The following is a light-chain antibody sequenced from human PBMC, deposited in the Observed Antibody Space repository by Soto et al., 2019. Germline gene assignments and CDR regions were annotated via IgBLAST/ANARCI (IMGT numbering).Light chain of an antibody. CDR2: AAS. CDR1: QSVSSN. J-gene: IGKJ4*01. Sequence: EIVMTQSPATLSVSPGERATLSCRASQSVSSNLAWYQQKPGQAPRLLIYAASTRATGIPARFSGSGSGTEFTLPISSLQSEDFALYYCQQYNNWVTFGGGTKVEIK. V-gene: IGKV3-15*01. CDR3: QQYNNWVT.